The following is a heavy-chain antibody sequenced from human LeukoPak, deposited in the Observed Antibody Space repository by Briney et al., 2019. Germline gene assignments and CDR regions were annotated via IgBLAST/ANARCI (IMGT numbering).Heavy chain of an antibody. CDR1: GYTFIDYY. CDR3: ASGGDPGY. V-gene: IGHV1-2*02. D-gene: IGHD2-21*02. Sequence: ASVKVSCKGSGYTFIDYYLHWVRQAPGQGLEWMAWINPKSGDTNYLQSFQGRVTLTRDTSISTAYMELSRLTSDDTAVYYCASGGDPGYWGQGTLVTVSS. J-gene: IGHJ4*02. CDR2: INPKSGDT.